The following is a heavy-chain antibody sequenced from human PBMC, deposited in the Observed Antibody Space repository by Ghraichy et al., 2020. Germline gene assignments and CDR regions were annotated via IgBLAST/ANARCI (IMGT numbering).Heavy chain of an antibody. V-gene: IGHV4-59*08. J-gene: IGHJ5*02. CDR3: ARHRSVGSGSSFNCFDP. Sequence: SETLSLTCTVSGDSISSYYWSWIRQPPGKGLEWIGYICYSGSINYNPSLKSQVPISVDTSKNQFSLKLSSVTAADTAVYYCARHRSVGSGSSFNCFDPWGQGTLVTVSS. CDR2: ICYSGSI. CDR1: GDSISSYY. D-gene: IGHD3-10*01.